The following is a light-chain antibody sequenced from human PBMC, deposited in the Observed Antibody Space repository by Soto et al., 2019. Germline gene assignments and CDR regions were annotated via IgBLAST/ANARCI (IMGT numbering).Light chain of an antibody. CDR2: RAS. J-gene: IGKJ3*01. CDR3: EQYGSSRFT. CDR1: QSVSSSY. Sequence: EIVLTQSPGTLSLSPRERASLSCRASQSVSSSYLAWYQQKPGQAPRLLIYRASTRATGIPDRFSGSGSGTDFTLTISRLEPEDFAVYYCEQYGSSRFTFGRGTKVDIK. V-gene: IGKV3-20*01.